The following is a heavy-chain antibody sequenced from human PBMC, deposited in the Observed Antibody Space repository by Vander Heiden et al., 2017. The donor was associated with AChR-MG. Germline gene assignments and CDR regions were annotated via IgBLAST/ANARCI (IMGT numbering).Heavy chain of an antibody. D-gene: IGHD1-1*01. CDR3: ARDAGHDGLGY. J-gene: IGHJ4*02. V-gene: IGHV4-59*02. CDR2: FYFSGST. Sequence: QVQLQESGPGLVKPSETLSLTCTVPGGSVSSYYWNWIRQPPGKGLEWIGYFYFSGSTNYNPSLKSRVTISVDTSKNQFSLKLSSVTAADTAVYYCARDAGHDGLGYGGQGTLVTVSS. CDR1: GGSVSSYY.